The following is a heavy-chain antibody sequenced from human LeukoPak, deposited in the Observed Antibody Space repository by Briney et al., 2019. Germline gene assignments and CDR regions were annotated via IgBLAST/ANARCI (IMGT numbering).Heavy chain of an antibody. Sequence: GASVKVSCEASGYTFTRYDINWVRQAPGQGLEWMGRINPNSGGTNYAQKFQGRVTMTRDTSISTAYMELSRLRSDDTAVYYCARVSSSWCDYWGQGTLVTVSS. CDR3: ARVSSSWCDY. V-gene: IGHV1-2*06. D-gene: IGHD6-13*01. CDR2: INPNSGGT. J-gene: IGHJ4*02. CDR1: GYTFTRYD.